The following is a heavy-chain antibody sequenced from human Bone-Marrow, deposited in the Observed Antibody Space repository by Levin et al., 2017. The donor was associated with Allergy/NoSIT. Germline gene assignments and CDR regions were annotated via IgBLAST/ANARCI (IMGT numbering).Heavy chain of an antibody. D-gene: IGHD2-2*01. CDR1: GFSLNTNGLR. Sequence: SGPTLVKPTQTLTLTCTFSGFSLNTNGLRVSWIRQPPGKALEWLARIYWDGEKFYSTSLETRLTISKDTSNDQVVLTMTNMDTVDTATYYCARDEYSSTYFDHWGQGTLVTVSS. CDR2: IYWDGEK. J-gene: IGHJ4*02. CDR3: ARDEYSSTYFDH. V-gene: IGHV2-70*04.